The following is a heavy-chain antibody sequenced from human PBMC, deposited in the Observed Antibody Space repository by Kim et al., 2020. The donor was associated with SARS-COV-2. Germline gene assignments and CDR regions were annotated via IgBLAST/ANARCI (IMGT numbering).Heavy chain of an antibody. CDR2: ISRYVTDK. V-gene: IGHV3-30-3*02. D-gene: IGHD1-26*01. J-gene: IGHJ6*03. Sequence: GGSLRLSCVGSGFTFSSHVLHWVRQAPGKGLEWVAVISRYVTDKFYAESVKGRFTISRDNSKDTLYLEMNNLRPEDSAVYYCTTLLSASFVSSYMDVWG. CDR3: TTLLSASFVSSYMDV. CDR1: GFTFSSHV.